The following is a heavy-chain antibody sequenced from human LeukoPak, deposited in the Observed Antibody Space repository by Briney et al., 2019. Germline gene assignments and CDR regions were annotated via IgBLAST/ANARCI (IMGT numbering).Heavy chain of an antibody. CDR2: INSDGSST. V-gene: IGHV3-74*01. D-gene: IGHD2-2*01. J-gene: IGHJ1*01. CDR1: GFTFSSYW. CDR3: ERRFCSSTSCPFQH. Sequence: GGSLRLSCAASGFTFSSYWMHWVRQAPGKGLVWVSRINSDGSSTSYADSVKGRFTISRDNAKNTLYLQMNSLRAEDTAVYYWERRFCSSTSCPFQHWGRGTLVTVSS.